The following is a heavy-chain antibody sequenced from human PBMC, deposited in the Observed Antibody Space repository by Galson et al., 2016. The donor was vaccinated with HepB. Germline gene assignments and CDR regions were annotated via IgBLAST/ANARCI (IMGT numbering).Heavy chain of an antibody. V-gene: IGHV3-23*01. CDR1: GFTFTDHA. CDR2: VSGNAGTI. J-gene: IGHJ4*02. D-gene: IGHD5-24*01. Sequence: SLRLSCAASGFTFTDHAMSWVRLVPGKGLEWVAVVSGNAGTIYYSDSVKGRFTTSRDNSKNKLYLQMNSLRAEDTATYYCAKEMRWLKLGLDYWGQGTRVTVSS. CDR3: AKEMRWLKLGLDY.